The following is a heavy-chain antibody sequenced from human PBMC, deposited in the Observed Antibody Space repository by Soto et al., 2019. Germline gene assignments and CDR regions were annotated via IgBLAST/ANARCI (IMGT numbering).Heavy chain of an antibody. J-gene: IGHJ6*02. V-gene: IGHV3-30-3*01. CDR3: ARGVVAATYYYYGMDV. Sequence: GGSLRLSCAASGFTFTGYAMHWVRQPPGKGLEWVALISYDGSNKYYADSVKGRFTISRDNSKNTLFLQMNSLRAEDTAVYYCARGVVAATYYYYGMDVWGQGTTVTVSS. D-gene: IGHD2-15*01. CDR1: GFTFTGYA. CDR2: ISYDGSNK.